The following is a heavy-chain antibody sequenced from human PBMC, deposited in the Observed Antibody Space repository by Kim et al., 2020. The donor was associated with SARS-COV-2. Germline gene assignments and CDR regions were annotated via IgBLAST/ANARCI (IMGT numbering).Heavy chain of an antibody. CDR2: IKQDGSEK. CDR1: GFTFSSYW. J-gene: IGHJ6*02. V-gene: IGHV3-7*01. CDR3: AREPLRVSYYYYYGMDV. Sequence: GGSLRLSCAASGFTFSSYWMSWVRQAPGKGLEWVANIKQDGSEKYYVDSVKGRFTISRDNAKNSLYLQMNSLRAEDTAVYYCAREPLRVSYYYYYGMDVWGQGTTVTVSS. D-gene: IGHD4-4*01.